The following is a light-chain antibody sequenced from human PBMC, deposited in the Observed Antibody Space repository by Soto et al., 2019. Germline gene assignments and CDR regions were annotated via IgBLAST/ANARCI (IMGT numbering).Light chain of an antibody. V-gene: IGLV1-40*01. J-gene: IGLJ1*01. CDR2: GNS. CDR3: QSYDSSLSFYV. Sequence: QSSLTQPPSVSRAPGQMVTISSTGSSSNIGAGYDVHWYQQLPGTAPKLLIYGNSNRPSGVPDRFSGSKSGTSASLAITGLQAEDEADYYCQSYDSSLSFYVFGTGTKVTVL. CDR1: SSNIGAGYD.